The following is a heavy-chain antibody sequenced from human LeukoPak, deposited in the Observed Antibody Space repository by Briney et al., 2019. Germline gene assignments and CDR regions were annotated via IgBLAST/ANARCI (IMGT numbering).Heavy chain of an antibody. J-gene: IGHJ4*02. D-gene: IGHD3-16*02. CDR3: AKGKITFGGIIVH. CDR2: ISTSGDNT. Sequence: GGSLRLSCAASGFTFFNYAMTWVRQAPGKGLEWVSAISTSGDNTYYTDSVKGRFTISRDNSRDTLYLQMNSLRVEDTAVYYCAKGKITFGGIIVHWGQGTLVTVSS. CDR1: GFTFFNYA. V-gene: IGHV3-23*01.